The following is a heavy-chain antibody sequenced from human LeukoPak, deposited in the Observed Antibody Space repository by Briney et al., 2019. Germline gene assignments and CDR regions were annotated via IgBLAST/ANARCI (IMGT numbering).Heavy chain of an antibody. J-gene: IGHJ4*02. Sequence: GRSLRLSCAASGFTFSSYGMHWVRQAPGEGLEWVAVIWYDGSNKYYADSVKGRFTISRDNSKNTLYLQMNSLRAEDTAVYYCAREGVLGKGYFDYWGQGTLVTVSS. V-gene: IGHV3-33*01. CDR1: GFTFSSYG. CDR2: IWYDGSNK. CDR3: AREGVLGKGYFDY. D-gene: IGHD7-27*01.